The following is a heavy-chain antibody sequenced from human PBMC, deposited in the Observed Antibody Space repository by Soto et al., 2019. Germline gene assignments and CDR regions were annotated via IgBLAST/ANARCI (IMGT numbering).Heavy chain of an antibody. CDR2: IDQSGTT. D-gene: IGHD5-12*01. J-gene: IGHJ5*02. V-gene: IGHV4-59*02. CDR3: VTAPYDGAKKGGWFNT. Sequence: SETLYLTCSVPGGSVTDISWSWIRQSPGKGLDGIGYIDQSGTTKYNPSLKSRVTLSLDTSKNQHSLDLTTATAPDTPVYYTVTAPYDGAKKGGWFNTWGQGLQVTVS. CDR1: GGSVTDIS.